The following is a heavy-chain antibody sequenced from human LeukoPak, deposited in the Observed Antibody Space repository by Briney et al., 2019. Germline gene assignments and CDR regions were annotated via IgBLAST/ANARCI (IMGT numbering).Heavy chain of an antibody. CDR3: ARADMVRGIIIVDY. CDR1: GYSISNVYF. D-gene: IGHD3-10*01. CDR2: TFHTGST. J-gene: IGHJ4*02. Sequence: PSDTLSLPCRVSGYSISNVYFWGWIRHSPGTGLEWVGKTFHTGSTYYNPSLKGRLIISVDTSENQFSLKLSSVTAADTAVYYCARADMVRGIIIVDYWGQGTLVTVSS. V-gene: IGHV4-38-2*02.